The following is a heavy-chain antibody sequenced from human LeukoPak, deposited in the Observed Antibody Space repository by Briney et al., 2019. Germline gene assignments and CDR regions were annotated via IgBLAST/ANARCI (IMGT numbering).Heavy chain of an antibody. CDR2: IIPIFGTA. Sequence: SVKVSCKASGGTFSSYAISWVRQAPGQGLEWMGGIIPIFGTANYAQKFQGRATITADEFTSTAYMELRSLRSDDTAVYYCARDPIPGYCSSTSCYDTIHFDPWGQGTLVTVSS. J-gene: IGHJ5*02. CDR3: ARDPIPGYCSSTSCYDTIHFDP. CDR1: GGTFSSYA. D-gene: IGHD2-2*01. V-gene: IGHV1-69*13.